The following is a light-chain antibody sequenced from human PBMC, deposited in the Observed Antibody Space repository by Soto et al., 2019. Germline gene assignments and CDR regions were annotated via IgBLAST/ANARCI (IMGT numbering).Light chain of an antibody. Sequence: EIVMTQSPATLSVSPGERATLSCRASQSVSSNLAWYQQKPGQAPRLLIYGASTRATGIPARFSGSGSGTDFTLTISRLEPDDFAVYFCQQYTTSPWTFGQGTKVDIK. CDR2: GAS. CDR1: QSVSSN. J-gene: IGKJ1*01. CDR3: QQYTTSPWT. V-gene: IGKV3-15*01.